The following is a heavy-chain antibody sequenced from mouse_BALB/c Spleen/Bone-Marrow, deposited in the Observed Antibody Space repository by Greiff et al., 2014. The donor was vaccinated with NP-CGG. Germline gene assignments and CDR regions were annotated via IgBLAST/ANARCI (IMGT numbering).Heavy chain of an antibody. CDR1: GFNIKDSY. CDR3: KGYDYDVDSFDY. D-gene: IGHD2-4*01. V-gene: IGHV14-4*02. Sequence: VHVKQSGAELVRSGASVRLSCTASGFNIKDSYIHWVRQRPEQGLEWIGWIDPENGDTEYAPKFQGKATMTADTSSNTAYLQLSSLTSEDTAVYYCKGYDYDVDSFDYWGQGTTLTVSS. J-gene: IGHJ2*01. CDR2: IDPENGDT.